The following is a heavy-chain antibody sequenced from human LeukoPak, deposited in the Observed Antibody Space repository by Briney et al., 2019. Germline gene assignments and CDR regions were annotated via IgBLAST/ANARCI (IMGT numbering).Heavy chain of an antibody. Sequence: ASVKVSCKASGYTFTSYYMHWVRQAPGQGLEWMGIINPSGGSTSYAQKFQGRVTMTRDTSTSTVYMELSSLRSEDTAVYYCARETGIVGATRGALYYFDYWGQGTLVTVSS. J-gene: IGHJ4*02. D-gene: IGHD1-26*01. CDR1: GYTFTSYY. V-gene: IGHV1-46*01. CDR3: ARETGIVGATRGALYYFDY. CDR2: INPSGGST.